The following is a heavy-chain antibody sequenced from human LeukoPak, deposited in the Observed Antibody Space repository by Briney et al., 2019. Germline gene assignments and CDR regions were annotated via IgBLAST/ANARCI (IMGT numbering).Heavy chain of an antibody. CDR1: GGTFSSYA. D-gene: IGHD5-18*01. CDR3: ARDRSRGYSYGYCFDY. J-gene: IGHJ4*02. Sequence: SVMVSCKASGGTFSSYAISWVRQAPGQGLEWMGRIIPIFGTANYAQKFQGRVTITTDESTSTAYMELSSLRSEDTAVYYCARDRSRGYSYGYCFDYWGQGTLVTVSS. V-gene: IGHV1-69*05. CDR2: IIPIFGTA.